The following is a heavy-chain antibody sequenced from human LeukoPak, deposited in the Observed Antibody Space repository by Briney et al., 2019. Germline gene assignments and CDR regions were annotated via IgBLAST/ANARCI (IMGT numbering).Heavy chain of an antibody. D-gene: IGHD3-3*01. CDR3: AKVVRYDFWSGYYDYYYYGMDV. Sequence: GGSLRLSCAASGFTFSSYAMSWVRQAPGKGLEWVSAISGSGGSTYYADSVKGRFTISRDNSKNTLYLQMNSLRAEDTAVYYCAKVVRYDFWSGYYDYYYYGMDVWGQGTTVTVSS. V-gene: IGHV3-23*01. CDR1: GFTFSSYA. CDR2: ISGSGGST. J-gene: IGHJ6*02.